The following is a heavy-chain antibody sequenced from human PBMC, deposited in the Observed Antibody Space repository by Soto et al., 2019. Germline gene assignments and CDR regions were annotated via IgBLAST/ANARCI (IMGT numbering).Heavy chain of an antibody. D-gene: IGHD3-3*01. CDR2: INHSGST. J-gene: IGHJ5*02. CDR1: GGSFSSYY. CDR3: ARGEPRFMEWLLLSEYFDP. V-gene: IGHV4-34*01. Sequence: QVQLQQWGAGLLKPSETLSLTCAVYGGSFSSYYWSWIRQPPGKGLEWIGVINHSGSTNYDPSLNIRVTISIDTSKNQVSLTLSAVTAADTAVYYCARGEPRFMEWLLLSEYFDPWGQGTLVTVSS.